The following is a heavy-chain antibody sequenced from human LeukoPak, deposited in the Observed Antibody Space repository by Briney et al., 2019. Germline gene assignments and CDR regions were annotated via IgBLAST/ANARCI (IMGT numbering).Heavy chain of an antibody. V-gene: IGHV1-2*02. J-gene: IGHJ4*02. Sequence: ASVKVSCKASGHTFTGYYMHWVRQAPGQGLEWMGWINPNSGGTNYAQKFQGRVTMTRDTSISTAYMELSRLRSDDTAVYYCARGKSNYYDSSGYYYPDFDYWGQGTLVTVSS. CDR3: ARGKSNYYDSSGYYYPDFDY. CDR2: INPNSGGT. CDR1: GHTFTGYY. D-gene: IGHD3-22*01.